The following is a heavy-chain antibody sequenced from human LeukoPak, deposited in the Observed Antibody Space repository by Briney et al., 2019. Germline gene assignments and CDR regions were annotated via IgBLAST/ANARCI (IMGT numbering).Heavy chain of an antibody. CDR2: IRYDGSNK. V-gene: IGHV3-30*02. CDR3: AKDNYYYDSSGYLIHYYYYYMDV. J-gene: IGHJ6*03. Sequence: GGSLRLSCAASGFTFSSYAMSWVCQAPGKGLEWVAFIRYDGSNKYYADSVKGRFTISRDNSKNTLYLQMNSLRAEDTAVYYCAKDNYYYDSSGYLIHYYYYYMDVWGKGTTVTISS. CDR1: GFTFSSYA. D-gene: IGHD3-22*01.